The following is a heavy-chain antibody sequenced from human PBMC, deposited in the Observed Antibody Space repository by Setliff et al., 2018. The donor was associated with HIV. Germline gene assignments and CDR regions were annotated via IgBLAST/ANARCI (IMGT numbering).Heavy chain of an antibody. V-gene: IGHV1-46*01. D-gene: IGHD1-26*01. Sequence: ASVKVSCKASGFTFSSNYMHWVRQAPGQGLEWMGLINPTGDITFYPQKFQARVTMTRDSSTSTVYLELRSLRSEDTAVYYCAKDGGHWDLDYWGQGTLVTVSS. CDR1: GFTFSSNY. J-gene: IGHJ4*02. CDR2: INPTGDIT. CDR3: AKDGGHWDLDY.